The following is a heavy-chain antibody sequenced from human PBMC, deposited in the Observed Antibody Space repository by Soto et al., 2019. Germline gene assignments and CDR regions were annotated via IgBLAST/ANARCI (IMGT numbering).Heavy chain of an antibody. Sequence: QVQLVQSGAEVKKPGASVKVSCKASGYTFTSYGISWVRQAPGQGLEWMGWISAYNGNTNYAQKLQGRVTMTTDTSTSTAYMELRSLRYDDTAVYYCARDAAANWGPGYYGRDVWGQGTTVTVSS. V-gene: IGHV1-18*01. CDR3: ARDAAANWGPGYYGRDV. D-gene: IGHD7-27*01. CDR2: ISAYNGNT. CDR1: GYTFTSYG. J-gene: IGHJ6*02.